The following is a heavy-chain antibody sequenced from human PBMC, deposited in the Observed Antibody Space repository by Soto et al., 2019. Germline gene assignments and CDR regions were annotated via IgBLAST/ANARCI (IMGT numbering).Heavy chain of an antibody. V-gene: IGHV4-31*03. D-gene: IGHD6-13*01. CDR3: ARGRAAGHNWFDP. CDR2: IYYSGST. Sequence: SETLSLTCTVSGGSIGSGGYYWSWIRQHPGKGLEWIGYIYYSGSTYYNPSLKSRVTISVDTSKNQFSLKLSSVTAADTAVYYCARGRAAGHNWFDPWGQGTLVTVSS. CDR1: GGSIGSGGYY. J-gene: IGHJ5*02.